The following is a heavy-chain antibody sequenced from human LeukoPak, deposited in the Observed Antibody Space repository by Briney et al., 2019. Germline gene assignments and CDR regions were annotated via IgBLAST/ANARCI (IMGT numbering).Heavy chain of an antibody. J-gene: IGHJ5*02. CDR2: IHPSDSDT. CDR3: ARGGNSNLNWFDP. CDR1: GYSFTSYW. D-gene: IGHD4-23*01. Sequence: GESLKISCKGSGYSFTSYWIGWVRQMPGKGLEWMGIIHPSDSDTRYSPSFQGQVTISADKSISTAYLQWSSLKASDTSMYYCARGGNSNLNWFDPWGQGTLVTVSS. V-gene: IGHV5-51*01.